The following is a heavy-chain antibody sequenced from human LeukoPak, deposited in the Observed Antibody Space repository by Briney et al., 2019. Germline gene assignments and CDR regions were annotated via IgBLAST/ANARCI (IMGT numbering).Heavy chain of an antibody. J-gene: IGHJ6*02. CDR3: ARRTTAGV. CDR1: GFTFSSYA. CDR2: ISYDGSNK. D-gene: IGHD4-17*01. V-gene: IGHV3-30-3*01. Sequence: PGGSLRLSCAASGFTFSSYAMHWVRQAPGKGLEWVAVISYDGSNKYYADSVKGRFTISRDNSKNTLYLQMNSLRAEDTAVYYCARRTTAGVWGQGTTVTVSS.